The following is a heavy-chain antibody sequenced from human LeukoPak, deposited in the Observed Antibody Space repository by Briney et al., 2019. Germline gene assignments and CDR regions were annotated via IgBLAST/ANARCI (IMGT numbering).Heavy chain of an antibody. V-gene: IGHV3-23*01. D-gene: IGHD5-12*01. J-gene: IGHJ4*02. CDR1: GFTFSSYS. Sequence: PGGSLRLSCAASGFTFSSYSMNWVRQAPGKGLEWVSAISGSGGSTYYADSVEGRFTISRDNSKNTLYLQMNSLRAEDTAVYYCAKGGRRGYSGYDYLDYWGQGTLVTVSS. CDR2: ISGSGGST. CDR3: AKGGRRGYSGYDYLDY.